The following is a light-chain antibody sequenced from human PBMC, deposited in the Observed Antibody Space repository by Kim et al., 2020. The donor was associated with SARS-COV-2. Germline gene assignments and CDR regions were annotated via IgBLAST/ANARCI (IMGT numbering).Light chain of an antibody. Sequence: QSVLAQPPSVSEAPRQRVTISCPGSSSNIGRNSVDWYQQLPGKAPKLLIYYDDLLPSGVSDRFSGSKSGTSASLAISGLQSEDEADYYCAVWDDSLNGRVFGGGTQLTVL. J-gene: IGLJ3*02. V-gene: IGLV1-36*01. CDR1: SSNIGRNS. CDR3: AVWDDSLNGRV. CDR2: YDD.